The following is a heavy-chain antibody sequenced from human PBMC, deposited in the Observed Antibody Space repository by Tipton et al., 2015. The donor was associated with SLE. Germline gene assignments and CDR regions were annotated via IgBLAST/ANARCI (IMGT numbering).Heavy chain of an antibody. CDR1: GYSISSGYY. CDR2: IYHSGST. CDR3: ARDRIAAAGYFDY. V-gene: IGHV4-38-2*02. Sequence: TLSLTCTVSGYSISSGYYWGWIRQPPGKGLEWIGSIYHSGSTYYNPSLKSRVTISVATSKNQFSLKLSSVTAADTAVYYCARDRIAAAGYFDYWGQGTLVTVSS. J-gene: IGHJ4*02. D-gene: IGHD6-13*01.